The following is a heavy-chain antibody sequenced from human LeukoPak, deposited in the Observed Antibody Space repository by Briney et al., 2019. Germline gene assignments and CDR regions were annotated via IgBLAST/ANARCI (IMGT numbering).Heavy chain of an antibody. CDR2: ISAYNGNT. J-gene: IGHJ5*02. D-gene: IGHD3-10*01. CDR3: ARDGMVRGVINRKGPRPSWFDP. Sequence: ASVKVSCKASGYTFTSYGISWVRQAPGQGLEWMGWISAYNGNTNYAQKLQGRVAMTTDTSTSTAYMELRSLRSDATAVYYCARDGMVRGVINRKGPRPSWFDPWGQGTLVTVSS. V-gene: IGHV1-18*04. CDR1: GYTFTSYG.